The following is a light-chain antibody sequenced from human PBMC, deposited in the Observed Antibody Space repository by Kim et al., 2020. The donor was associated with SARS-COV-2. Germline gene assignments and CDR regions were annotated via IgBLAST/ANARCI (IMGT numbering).Light chain of an antibody. V-gene: IGLV1-51*01. CDR3: GTWDSSLSAVV. J-gene: IGLJ2*01. Sequence: GQKVTISCSGSSPNIGNNYVSWYQQLPGTAPKLLIYDNNKRPSGIPDRFYGSKSGTSATLGITGLQTGDEADYYCGTWDSSLSAVVFGGGTQLTVL. CDR2: DNN. CDR1: SPNIGNNY.